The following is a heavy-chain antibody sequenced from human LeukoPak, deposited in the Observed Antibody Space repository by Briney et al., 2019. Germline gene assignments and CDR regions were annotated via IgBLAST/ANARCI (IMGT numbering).Heavy chain of an antibody. CDR3: ARGESKRYRGYDYYVMDV. CDR1: GGSISSSNW. CDR2: INYSGST. Sequence: GTLSLTCAVSGGSISSSNWWSWLRQPPEKGLEWIGYINYSGSTNYNPSLKRRVTISVDTSKNQFSLQVSSVTAADTAVYYCARGESKRYRGYDYYVMDVWGQGTTVTVSS. V-gene: IGHV4-4*02. J-gene: IGHJ6*02. D-gene: IGHD5-12*01.